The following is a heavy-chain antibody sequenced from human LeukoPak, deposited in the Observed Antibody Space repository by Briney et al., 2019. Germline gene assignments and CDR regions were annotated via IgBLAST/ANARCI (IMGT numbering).Heavy chain of an antibody. CDR2: ISGSGGST. Sequence: GGSLRLSCAASGFTFSSYAMSWVRQAPGKGLEWVSAISGSGGSTYYADSVKGRFTISRDNSKNTLYLQMNSLRAEDTPVYYCAKMLRYCSSTSCSVFDYWGQGTLVTVSS. J-gene: IGHJ4*02. D-gene: IGHD2-2*01. V-gene: IGHV3-23*01. CDR1: GFTFSSYA. CDR3: AKMLRYCSSTSCSVFDY.